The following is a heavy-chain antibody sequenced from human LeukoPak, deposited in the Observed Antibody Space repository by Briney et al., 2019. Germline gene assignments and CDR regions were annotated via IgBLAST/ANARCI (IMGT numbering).Heavy chain of an antibody. J-gene: IGHJ4*02. CDR3: ARDSGGNSGVDY. V-gene: IGHV4-59*01. CDR1: GGSISSYY. Sequence: SETLSLTCTVSGGSISSYYWSWIRQPPGKGLEWIGYIYYSGSTNYNPSLKSRVTISVDTSKNQFSLKLSSVTAADTAVYYCARDSGGNSGVDYWGQGTLVTVSP. D-gene: IGHD4-23*01. CDR2: IYYSGST.